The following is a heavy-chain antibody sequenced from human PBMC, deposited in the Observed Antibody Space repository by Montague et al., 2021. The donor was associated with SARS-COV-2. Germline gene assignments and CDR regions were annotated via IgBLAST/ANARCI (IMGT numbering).Heavy chain of an antibody. Sequence: SLRLSCAASGFTFSSYWMSWVRQAPGRGLEWVARIKQDGSENYYVDSVKGRFTISRDNAKNSLYLQMNSLRAEDTAVYYCARDLGAVVVATIKYYYYGMDVWGQGTTVTVSS. CDR2: IKQDGSEN. CDR3: ARDLGAVVVATIKYYYYGMDV. D-gene: IGHD2-15*01. J-gene: IGHJ6*02. CDR1: GFTFSSYW. V-gene: IGHV3-7*03.